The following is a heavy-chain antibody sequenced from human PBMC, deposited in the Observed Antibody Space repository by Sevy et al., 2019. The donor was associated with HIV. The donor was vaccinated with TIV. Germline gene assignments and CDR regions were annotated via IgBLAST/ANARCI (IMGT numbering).Heavy chain of an antibody. D-gene: IGHD6-19*01. CDR1: GFSVSSHA. V-gene: IGHV3-30*04. Sequence: GGSLRLSCAASGFSVSSHAMHWVRQAPGKGLEWVALLSYDGSTQYYADSVKGRFSISRDNSKNILYLQMNSLRPADTALYYCTRDAVYSAGWYPSNYWGQGTLVTVSS. J-gene: IGHJ4*02. CDR3: TRDAVYSAGWYPSNY. CDR2: LSYDGSTQ.